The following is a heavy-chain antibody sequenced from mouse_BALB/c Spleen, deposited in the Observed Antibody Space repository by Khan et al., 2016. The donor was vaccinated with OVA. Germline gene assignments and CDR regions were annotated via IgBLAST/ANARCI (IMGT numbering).Heavy chain of an antibody. CDR3: ASHLTGSFAY. D-gene: IGHD4-1*01. J-gene: IGHJ3*01. CDR2: ISSAGDYT. V-gene: IGHV5-6*01. CDR1: GFTFSSYG. Sequence: EVQLQESGGDLVKPGGSLKLSCAASGFTFSSYGMSWVRQTPDKRLEWVATISSAGDYTYYPDNVKGRFTISRDNAKNHLYLHMSSLKSEDTAMFYCASHLTGSFAYWGQGTLVTVSA.